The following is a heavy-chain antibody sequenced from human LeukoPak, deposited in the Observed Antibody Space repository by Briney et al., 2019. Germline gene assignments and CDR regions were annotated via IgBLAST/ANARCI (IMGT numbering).Heavy chain of an antibody. Sequence: TGESLRLSCAASGFTFDDYAMHWVRQAPGKGLEWVSGISWNSGSIGYADSVKGRFTISRDNAKNSLYLQMNSLRAEDTALYYCAKDIFTGIATAGAIDYWGQGTLVTVSS. V-gene: IGHV3-9*01. CDR2: ISWNSGSI. D-gene: IGHD6-13*01. J-gene: IGHJ4*02. CDR3: AKDIFTGIATAGAIDY. CDR1: GFTFDDYA.